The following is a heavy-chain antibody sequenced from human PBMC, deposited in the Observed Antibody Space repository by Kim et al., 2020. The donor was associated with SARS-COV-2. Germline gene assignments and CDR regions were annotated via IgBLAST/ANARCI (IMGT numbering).Heavy chain of an antibody. Sequence: GGSLRLSCAASGFTFSSSAMHWVRQAPGKGLEWVSIISEDVTTKYYTDSVKGRFTISRDNSKSTLYLLMNSLRPEDTAVYFCAKDLYYGGRDTKDYFDPWGQGALVTVSS. V-gene: IGHV3-30-3*01. CDR3: AKDLYYGGRDTKDYFDP. D-gene: IGHD3-10*01. CDR1: GFTFSSSA. CDR2: ISEDVTTK. J-gene: IGHJ4*02.